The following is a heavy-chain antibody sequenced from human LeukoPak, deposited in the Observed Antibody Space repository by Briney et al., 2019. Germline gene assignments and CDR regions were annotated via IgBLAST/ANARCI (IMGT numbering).Heavy chain of an antibody. CDR1: GFTFSSYA. Sequence: GGSLRLSCAASGFTFSSYAMHWVRQAPGKGLEWVAVISYDGSNKYYADSVKGRFTISRDNSKNTLYLQMNSLRAEDTALYYCAKDSEYSSGRFDYWGQGTLVTVSS. V-gene: IGHV3-30-3*01. D-gene: IGHD6-19*01. CDR2: ISYDGSNK. CDR3: AKDSEYSSGRFDY. J-gene: IGHJ4*02.